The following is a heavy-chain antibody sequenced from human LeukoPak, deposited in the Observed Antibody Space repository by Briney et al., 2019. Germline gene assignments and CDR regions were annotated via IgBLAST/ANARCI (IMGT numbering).Heavy chain of an antibody. CDR2: IYSGGST. Sequence: GGSLRLSCAASGFTVSSNYMSWVRQASGKGLEWVSVIYSGGSTYYADSVKGRFTISRDNSKNTLYLQMNSLRAEDTAVYYCARQSIAAFDAFDIWGPGTMVTVSS. V-gene: IGHV3-66*04. CDR1: GFTVSSNY. CDR3: ARQSIAAFDAFDI. D-gene: IGHD6-6*01. J-gene: IGHJ3*02.